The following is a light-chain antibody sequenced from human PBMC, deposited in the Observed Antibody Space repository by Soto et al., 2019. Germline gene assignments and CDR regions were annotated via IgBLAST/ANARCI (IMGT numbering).Light chain of an antibody. J-gene: IGKJ1*01. CDR2: AAS. Sequence: DIPMTQSPSSLSASVGDRVTITCRASQSVGSYLSWYQHRPGEAPKLLIYAASSLQSGVPSRFSGSGSGTDFTLNISSLQHEDFATYSCQQNYYASPAFGQGTQVAIK. CDR3: QQNYYASPA. CDR1: QSVGSY. V-gene: IGKV1-39*01.